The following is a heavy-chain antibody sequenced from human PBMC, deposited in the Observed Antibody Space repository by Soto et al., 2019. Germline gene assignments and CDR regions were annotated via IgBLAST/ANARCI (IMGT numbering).Heavy chain of an antibody. Sequence: VQLLESGGGLVQPGGSLRLACAGSGFTFINHAMNWVRQAPGKGLEWVTGITGNGETTNYADSVKGRFTISRDNSKNTLYLQMNSLRAEDTAVYYCAKVDCGSSGCRLIDYWGQGTLVTVSS. CDR1: GFTFINHA. V-gene: IGHV3-23*01. J-gene: IGHJ4*02. CDR2: ITGNGETT. CDR3: AKVDCGSSGCRLIDY. D-gene: IGHD2-2*01.